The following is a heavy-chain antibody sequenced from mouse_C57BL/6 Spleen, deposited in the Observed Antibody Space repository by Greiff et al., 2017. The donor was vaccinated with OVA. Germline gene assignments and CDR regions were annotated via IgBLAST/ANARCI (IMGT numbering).Heavy chain of an antibody. Sequence: EVNVVESGGGLVKPGGSLKLSCAASGFTFSDYGMHWVRQAPEKGLEWVAYISSGSSTIYYADTVKGRFTISRDNAKNTLFLQMTSLRSEDTAMYYCARAELTGPFAYWGQGTLVTVSA. CDR1: GFTFSDYG. CDR2: ISSGSSTI. D-gene: IGHD4-1*01. CDR3: ARAELTGPFAY. V-gene: IGHV5-17*01. J-gene: IGHJ3*01.